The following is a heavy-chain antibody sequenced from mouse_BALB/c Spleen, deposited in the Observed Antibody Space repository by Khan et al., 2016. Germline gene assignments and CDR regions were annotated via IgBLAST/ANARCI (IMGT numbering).Heavy chain of an antibody. CDR3: ANRVAWFAY. V-gene: IGHV3-2*02. Sequence: EVQLQESGPGLVKPSQSLSLTCTVTGYSITSDYAWNWIRQFPGNKLEWMGYISYSGSTSYNPSLKSRISITRDTSKNQFFLQLNSVTTEDTATYFCANRVAWFAYWGQGTLVTVSA. CDR2: ISYSGST. J-gene: IGHJ3*01. CDR1: GYSITSDYA. D-gene: IGHD1-1*02.